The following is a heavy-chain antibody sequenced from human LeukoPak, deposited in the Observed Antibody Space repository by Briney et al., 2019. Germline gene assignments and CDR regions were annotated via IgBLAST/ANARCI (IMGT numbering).Heavy chain of an antibody. CDR1: GFTFSSYG. CDR3: AKDFEDYYDSSGYYHGPLDY. V-gene: IGHV3-30*02. CDR2: IRYDGSNK. D-gene: IGHD3-22*01. J-gene: IGHJ4*02. Sequence: GGSLRLPCAASGFTFSSYGMHWVRQAPGKGLEWVAFIRYDGSNKYYADSVKGRFTISRDNSKNTLYLQMNSLRAEDTAVYYCAKDFEDYYDSSGYYHGPLDYWGQGTLVTVSS.